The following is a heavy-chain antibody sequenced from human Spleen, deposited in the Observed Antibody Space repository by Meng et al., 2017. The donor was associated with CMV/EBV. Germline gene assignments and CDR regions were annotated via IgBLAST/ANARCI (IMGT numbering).Heavy chain of an antibody. D-gene: IGHD6-19*01. J-gene: IGHJ4*02. V-gene: IGHV3-9*01. CDR2: ISWNSGSI. Sequence: GGSLRLSCAASGFTFDDYAMHWVRQAPGKGLEWVSGISWNSGSIGYADSVKGRFTISRDNAKNSLYLQMNSLRAEDTAVYYCARDAYSSGAGSFDYWGQGTLVTVSS. CDR1: GFTFDDYA. CDR3: ARDAYSSGAGSFDY.